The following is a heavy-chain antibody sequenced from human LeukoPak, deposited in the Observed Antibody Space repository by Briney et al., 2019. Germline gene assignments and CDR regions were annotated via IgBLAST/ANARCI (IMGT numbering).Heavy chain of an antibody. CDR2: ISGSGSST. D-gene: IGHD3-9*01. V-gene: IGHV3-23*01. Sequence: PGGSLRLSCAASGFTFSSYAMSWVRQARGKGLEGVSAISGSGSSTYYADSVKGRFTISRDNSKNTLYLQMNSLRAEDTAVYYCAKDGEPYFDWLLKGTFDYWGQGTLVTVSS. J-gene: IGHJ4*02. CDR3: AKDGEPYFDWLLKGTFDY. CDR1: GFTFSSYA.